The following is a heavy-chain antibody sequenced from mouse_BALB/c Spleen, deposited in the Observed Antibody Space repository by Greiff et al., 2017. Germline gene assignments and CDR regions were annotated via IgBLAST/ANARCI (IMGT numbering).Heavy chain of an antibody. CDR2: IDPANGNT. CDR1: GYAFTNYW. J-gene: IGHJ3*01. CDR3: ARFAY. Sequence: VQLQQSGAELVRPGTSVKISCKASGYAFTNYWLGWVKQRPEQGLEWIGRIDPANGNTKYDPKFQGKATITADTSSNTAYLQLSSLTSEDTAVYYCARFAYWGQGTLVTVSA. V-gene: IGHV14-1*02.